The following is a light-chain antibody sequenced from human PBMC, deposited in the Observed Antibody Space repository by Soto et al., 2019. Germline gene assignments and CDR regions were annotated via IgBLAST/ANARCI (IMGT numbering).Light chain of an antibody. CDR1: QSVNSY. Sequence: EIVLTQSPATLSLSPGERATLSCRASQSVNSYLAWYQRRPGQAPRLLIYDASNRATVIPARFSGSGSGTDIHLIVSRLATEDFAVYYCQHRNHRPFSFGPGTKVDMK. CDR3: QHRNHRPFS. V-gene: IGKV3-11*01. CDR2: DAS. J-gene: IGKJ3*01.